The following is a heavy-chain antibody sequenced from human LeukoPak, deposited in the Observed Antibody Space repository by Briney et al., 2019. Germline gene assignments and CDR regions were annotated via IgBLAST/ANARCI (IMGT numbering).Heavy chain of an antibody. CDR2: IYHSGST. Sequence: SQTLSLTCAVSGRSISSGGYSWSWLRQPPGKGLEWIAYIYHSGSTYYNPSLKSRVTISVDRSKNQFSLKLSSVTAADTVVYYCARSIVGSDAFDIWGQGTMVTVSS. CDR3: ARSIVGSDAFDI. D-gene: IGHD1-26*01. J-gene: IGHJ3*02. V-gene: IGHV4-30-2*01. CDR1: GRSISSGGYS.